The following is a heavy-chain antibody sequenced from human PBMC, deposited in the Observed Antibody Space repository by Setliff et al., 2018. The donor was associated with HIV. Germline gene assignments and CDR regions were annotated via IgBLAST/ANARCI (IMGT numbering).Heavy chain of an antibody. CDR2: ISVYNGQT. V-gene: IGHV1-18*04. CDR1: GYTFRRFG. J-gene: IGHJ2*01. Sequence: ASVKVSCKASGYTFRRFGITWVRQAPGQGLEWMGWISVYNGQTLYAQKVQDRITVTMDIPKDTAYMELRGLTPDDTAVYYCARGHHFYWYFDLWGPGTLVTVSS. CDR3: ARGHHFYWYFDL.